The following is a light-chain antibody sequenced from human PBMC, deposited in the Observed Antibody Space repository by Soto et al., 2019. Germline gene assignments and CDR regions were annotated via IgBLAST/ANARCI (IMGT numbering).Light chain of an antibody. CDR1: QSVSSNY. CDR3: QQYNNRPPAT. Sequence: EIVLTQSPGTLSLSPGERATLSCRASQSVSSNYLAWYQQKPGQAPRLLIYGASSRATGIPDRFSGSGSGTDFTLTIRRLEPEDFAVYYCQQYNNRPPATFGQGTKVDIK. J-gene: IGKJ1*01. CDR2: GAS. V-gene: IGKV3-20*01.